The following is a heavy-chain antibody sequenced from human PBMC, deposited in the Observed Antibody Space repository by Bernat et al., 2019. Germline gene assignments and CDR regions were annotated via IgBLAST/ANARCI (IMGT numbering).Heavy chain of an antibody. J-gene: IGHJ3*02. CDR1: GFTFSSYS. D-gene: IGHD4-17*01. Sequence: EVQLVESGGGLVKPGGSLRLSCAAPGFTFSSYSMNWVRQAPGKGLEWVSSISSSSSYIYYADSVKGRFTISRDNAKNSLYLQMNSLRAEDTAVYYCAREIAGSYGDYVRDAFDIWGQGTMVTVSS. V-gene: IGHV3-21*01. CDR3: AREIAGSYGDYVRDAFDI. CDR2: ISSSSSYI.